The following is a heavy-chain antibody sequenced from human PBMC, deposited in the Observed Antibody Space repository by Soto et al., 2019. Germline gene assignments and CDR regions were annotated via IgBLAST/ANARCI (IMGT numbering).Heavy chain of an antibody. Sequence: QVQLVQSGAEVKKPGSSVKVSCKASGGTFSSYAISWVRQAPGQGLEWMGGIIPIFGTANYAQKIEGRDTITADESTSTAYRERSSLRSEDAAVYYCARGEAVAGLDYWGQGTLVSVSS. CDR1: GGTFSSYA. CDR2: IIPIFGTA. V-gene: IGHV1-69*12. J-gene: IGHJ4*02. CDR3: ARGEAVAGLDY. D-gene: IGHD6-19*01.